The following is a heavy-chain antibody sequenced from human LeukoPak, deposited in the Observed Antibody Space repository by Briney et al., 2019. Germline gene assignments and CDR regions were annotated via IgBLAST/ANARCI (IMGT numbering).Heavy chain of an antibody. CDR1: GGSISSSSYY. Sequence: PSETLSLTCTVSGGSISSSSYYWGWLRQPPGKGLEWIGSIYYSGSTYYNPSLKSRVTISVDTSKNQFSLKLSSVTAADTAVYYCARLCLYGDQGFDYWGQGTLVTVSS. CDR3: ARLCLYGDQGFDY. J-gene: IGHJ4*02. V-gene: IGHV4-39*01. D-gene: IGHD4-17*01. CDR2: IYYSGST.